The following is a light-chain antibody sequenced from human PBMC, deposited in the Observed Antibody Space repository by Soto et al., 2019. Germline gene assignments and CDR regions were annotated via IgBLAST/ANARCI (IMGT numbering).Light chain of an antibody. CDR2: DAS. CDR3: QQYDSLPIT. Sequence: DIQLTQSPSSLPASVGDRVTITCQASQDISNYLNWYQQKPGKAPELLINDASNLEMGVPSRFSGVGSGTDFTFTLSSLQPEDIATYFCQQYDSLPITFGQGTRLEIK. CDR1: QDISNY. J-gene: IGKJ5*01. V-gene: IGKV1-33*01.